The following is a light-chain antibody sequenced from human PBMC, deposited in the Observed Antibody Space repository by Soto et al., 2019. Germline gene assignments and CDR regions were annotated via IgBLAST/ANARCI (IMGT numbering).Light chain of an antibody. CDR1: SADIGGYNY. Sequence: QSVLTQPASVSGSPGQSITISCTGSSADIGGYNYVSWYQHHPGKAPKLIIYEVSKRPSGVPDRFSGSKSGNTASLTVSGLQAEDEADYYCTSYVGSSNVNWVFGGGTKLTVL. J-gene: IGLJ3*02. CDR2: EVS. CDR3: TSYVGSSNVNWV. V-gene: IGLV2-8*01.